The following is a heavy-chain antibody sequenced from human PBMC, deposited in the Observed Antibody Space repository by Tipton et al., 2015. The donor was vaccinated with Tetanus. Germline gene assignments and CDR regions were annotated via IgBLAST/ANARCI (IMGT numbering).Heavy chain of an antibody. J-gene: IGHJ5*02. V-gene: IGHV3-48*02. Sequence: SLSLSCAASGFNFKTLGINWVRQAPGKGLEWISYISSSGTTMYYADSVKGRFTISRDNAKNSLFLQMNSLRDEDTAVYYCVNFATSWGQGTLVTVSS. CDR1: GFNFKTLG. CDR2: ISSSGTTM. CDR3: VNFATS.